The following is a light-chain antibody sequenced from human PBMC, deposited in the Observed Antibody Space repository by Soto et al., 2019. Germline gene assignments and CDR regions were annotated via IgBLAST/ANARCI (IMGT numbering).Light chain of an antibody. CDR2: GAS. CDR1: QSVSSN. J-gene: IGKJ3*01. CDR3: QQYNNWPLT. V-gene: IGKV3-15*01. Sequence: EIVMTQSPATLSVSPGERATLSCRASQSVSSNLAWYQQKPGQAPRRLIYGASTRATGIPARFSGSGSGTEFTLTISSLPSEDFAVYYCQQYNNWPLTFGPGTKVDIK.